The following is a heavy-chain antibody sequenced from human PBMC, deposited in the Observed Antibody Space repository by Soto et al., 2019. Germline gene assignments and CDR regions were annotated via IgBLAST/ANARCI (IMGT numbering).Heavy chain of an antibody. CDR1: GYSFTSYS. J-gene: IGHJ6*02. CDR3: ASSYYYGSGTLYYYCGMDV. CDR2: IYPGDSDT. D-gene: IGHD3-10*01. V-gene: IGHV5-51*01. Sequence: GESLKISCKGSGYSFTSYSIGWVRQMPGKGLEWMGIIYPGDSDTRYSPSFQGQVTISADKSISTAYLQWSSLKASDTAMYYCASSYYYGSGTLYYYCGMDVWGQGTTVT.